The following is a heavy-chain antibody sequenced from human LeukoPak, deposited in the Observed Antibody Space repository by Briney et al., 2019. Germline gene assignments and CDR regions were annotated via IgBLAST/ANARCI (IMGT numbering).Heavy chain of an antibody. D-gene: IGHD3-22*01. J-gene: IGHJ4*02. CDR3: ARDAVDYYDSSGYYSD. V-gene: IGHV3-48*01. CDR2: ISDTGSAI. CDR1: GFTFSSYG. Sequence: PGGSLRLSCAASGFTFSSYGINWVRQAPGKGLEWVSYISDTGSAIHYADFVKGRFTISRDNAKSSLYLQMNSLRAKDTAVYYCARDAVDYYDSSGYYSDWGQGTLVTVSS.